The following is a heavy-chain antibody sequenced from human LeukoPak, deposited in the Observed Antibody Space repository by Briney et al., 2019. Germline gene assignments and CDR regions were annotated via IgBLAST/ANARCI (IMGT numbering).Heavy chain of an antibody. Sequence: TSETLSLTCTVSGGSISSTNYFWGWIRQPPGKGLEWIGSFYYVGSTYYNSSLKSRVTLSVDTSKSQFSPKLNSVTAADTAVYYCARGDMTGTNFDFWGQGTLVTVSS. CDR1: GGSISSTNYF. V-gene: IGHV4-39*01. J-gene: IGHJ4*02. D-gene: IGHD1-7*01. CDR3: ARGDMTGTNFDF. CDR2: FYYVGST.